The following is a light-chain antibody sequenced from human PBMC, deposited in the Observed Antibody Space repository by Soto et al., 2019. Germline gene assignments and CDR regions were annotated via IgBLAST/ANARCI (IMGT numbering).Light chain of an antibody. CDR3: SSYGGSYNVV. J-gene: IGLJ2*01. CDR2: EVN. Sequence: QSALTQPPSASGSPGQSVTICCTGTSSDVGGYNYVSWYQHHPGKAPKLLIFEVNKRPSGVPDRFSGSKSGNTASLTVSGLQAEDEADYFCSSYGGSYNVVFAGGTKLTVL. V-gene: IGLV2-8*01. CDR1: SSDVGGYNY.